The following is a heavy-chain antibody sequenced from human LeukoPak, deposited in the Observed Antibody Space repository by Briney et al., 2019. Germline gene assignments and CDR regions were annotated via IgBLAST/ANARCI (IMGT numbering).Heavy chain of an antibody. CDR1: GGSISSSRYY. CDR3: ARDDREYQLLSPLDY. D-gene: IGHD2-2*01. J-gene: IGHJ4*02. V-gene: IGHV4-39*07. CDR2: IYYSGRT. Sequence: PSETLSLTCTVSGGSISSSRYYWGWIRQPPGKGLEWIGNIYYSGRTYYNSSLESRVTISVDTSKNQFSLKLSSVTAADTAVYYCARDDREYQLLSPLDYWGQGTLVTVSS.